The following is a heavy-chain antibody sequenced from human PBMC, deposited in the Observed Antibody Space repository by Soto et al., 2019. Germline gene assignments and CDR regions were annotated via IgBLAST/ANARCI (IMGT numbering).Heavy chain of an antibody. D-gene: IGHD3-22*01. V-gene: IGHV4-30-4*01. CDR1: GGSISSGGYY. CDR2: IYYSGST. Sequence: PSETLSLTCTVSGGSISSGGYYWSWIRQPPGKGLEWIGYIYYSGSTYYNPSLKSRVTISVDTSKNQFSLKLSSVTAADTAVYYCARDKRYYSDSSGYYSTFFDYWGQGTLVTVSS. J-gene: IGHJ4*02. CDR3: ARDKRYYSDSSGYYSTFFDY.